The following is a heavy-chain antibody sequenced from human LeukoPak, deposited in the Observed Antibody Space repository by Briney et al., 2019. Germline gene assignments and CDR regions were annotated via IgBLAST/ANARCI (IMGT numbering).Heavy chain of an antibody. Sequence: GGSLRLSCAASGFTFSDYDMHWVRQVTGRGLEWVSTIGTVGDTYYRDTVKGRFTISRENANNSLYLQMNSLRGGDTAVYYCARFGPDAFDIWGPGTMVTVSS. J-gene: IGHJ3*02. CDR2: IGTVGDT. V-gene: IGHV3-13*01. CDR1: GFTFSDYD. CDR3: ARFGPDAFDI. D-gene: IGHD3-16*01.